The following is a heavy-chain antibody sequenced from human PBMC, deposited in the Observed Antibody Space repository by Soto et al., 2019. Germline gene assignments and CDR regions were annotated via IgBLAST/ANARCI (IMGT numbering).Heavy chain of an antibody. D-gene: IGHD6-6*01. CDR2: IITSFGTA. CDR3: ASLIAARLPDAFDI. CDR1: GGTFSSYA. V-gene: IGHV1-69*01. Sequence: QVQLVQSGAEVKKPGSSVKVSCKASGGTFSSYAISWVRQAPGPGLEWMGGIITSFGTANYAQKFQGRVTITADESTSTAYMELSSLRSEDTAVYYCASLIAARLPDAFDIWGQGTMVTVSS. J-gene: IGHJ3*02.